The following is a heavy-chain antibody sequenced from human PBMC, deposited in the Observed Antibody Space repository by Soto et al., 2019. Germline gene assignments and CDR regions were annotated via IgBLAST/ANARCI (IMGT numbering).Heavy chain of an antibody. J-gene: IGHJ4*02. D-gene: IGHD4-17*01. CDR3: ARLGGAPGTDYFAY. Sequence: EVQLVQSGAEVKKPGESLKISWKGSGYSFTNYWIGWLRQMPGKGLEWMGIIYPGDSDTRYSPSFQGQVTISVDKSITTASLQWSSLKASDTAMYYCARLGGAPGTDYFAYWGQGTLVTVSS. V-gene: IGHV5-51*01. CDR2: IYPGDSDT. CDR1: GYSFTNYW.